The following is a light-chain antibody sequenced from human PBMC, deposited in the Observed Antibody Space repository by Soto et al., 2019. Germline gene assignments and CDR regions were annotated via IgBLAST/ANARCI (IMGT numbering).Light chain of an antibody. Sequence: EIVLTQSPATLSLSPGERATLSCRASQSINRHLAWYRQKPGQAPRLLIYDASNRATGIPARFSGSGSGTDFTLTISSLEPEDFAVYYCQQYGSSSITFGQGTRLEIK. V-gene: IGKV3-11*01. CDR2: DAS. J-gene: IGKJ5*01. CDR3: QQYGSSSIT. CDR1: QSINRH.